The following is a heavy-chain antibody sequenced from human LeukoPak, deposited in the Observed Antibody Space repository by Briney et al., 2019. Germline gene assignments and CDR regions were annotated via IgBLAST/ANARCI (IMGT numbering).Heavy chain of an antibody. V-gene: IGHV3-23*01. Sequence: GGSLRLSCAASGFTFSSYAMSWVRQAPGKGLEWVSAISGSGGSTYYADSMKGRFTISRDNSKNTLYLQMNSLRAEDTAVYYCAKDQDTAMVIVTYFDYWGQGTLVTVSS. CDR3: AKDQDTAMVIVTYFDY. CDR1: GFTFSSYA. J-gene: IGHJ4*02. D-gene: IGHD5-18*01. CDR2: ISGSGGST.